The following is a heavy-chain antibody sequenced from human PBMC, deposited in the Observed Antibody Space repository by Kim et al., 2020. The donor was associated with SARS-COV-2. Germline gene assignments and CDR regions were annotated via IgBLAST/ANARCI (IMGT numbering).Heavy chain of an antibody. CDR2: IFPGDSDT. D-gene: IGHD2-2*01. J-gene: IGHJ4*02. CDR1: GYSFTSHW. V-gene: IGHV5-51*01. CDR3: ARRGGGDCSGTSCSDPIDY. Sequence: GESLKISCKGSGYSFTSHWIGWVRQMPGKGLEWMGTIFPGDSDTTYRPSFQGQVTISADKSISTAYLQWSSLKASDTAMYYCARRGGGDCSGTSCSDPIDYWGQGTLVTVSS.